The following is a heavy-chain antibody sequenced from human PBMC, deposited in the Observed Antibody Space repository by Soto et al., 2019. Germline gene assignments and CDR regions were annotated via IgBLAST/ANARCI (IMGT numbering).Heavy chain of an antibody. CDR3: ARGRGVWTPYYYYAMDA. D-gene: IGHD2-21*01. J-gene: IGHJ6*02. CDR1: GGSFSGFY. V-gene: IGHV4-34*01. Sequence: SETLSLTCVVYGGSFSGFYWNWIRQPPGKGLEWIGEINHSGSTNYNPSLKSRVAISIDTSKNQFSLNLSSVTAVDTSVFYCARGRGVWTPYYYYAMDAWGQGTTVT. CDR2: INHSGST.